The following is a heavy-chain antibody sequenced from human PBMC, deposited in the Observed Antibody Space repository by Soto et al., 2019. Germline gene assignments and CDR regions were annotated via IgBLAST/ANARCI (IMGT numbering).Heavy chain of an antibody. J-gene: IGHJ4*02. CDR2: ISGSGGTT. CDR3: AKTPYDFCSSSQYLFDH. D-gene: IGHD3-3*01. CDR1: GFTFGSHA. V-gene: IGHV3-23*01. Sequence: EVQLLDSGGGLVQPGGSLRLSCTVSGFTFGSHAMSWVRQALGKRLECVSGISGSGGTTFYADSVKGRFTISRDNSKKQLSLQMNSLRAEDTAVYYCAKTPYDFCSSSQYLFDHWGQGTLVTVS.